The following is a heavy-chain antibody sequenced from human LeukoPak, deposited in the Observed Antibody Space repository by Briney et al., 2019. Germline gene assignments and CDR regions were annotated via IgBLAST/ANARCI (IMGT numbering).Heavy chain of an antibody. CDR2: INSDGSRT. V-gene: IGHV3-74*01. CDR3: ARDLTDHDS. D-gene: IGHD4-11*01. J-gene: IGHJ4*02. Sequence: PGGSLRLPCAASGFTFSNYWMHWVRQAPGKGLVWVSRINSDGSRTNYADSVKGRFMISRDNGKNTLYLQMNSLRAEDTAVYYCARDLTDHDSWGQGTLVTVSS. CDR1: GFTFSNYW.